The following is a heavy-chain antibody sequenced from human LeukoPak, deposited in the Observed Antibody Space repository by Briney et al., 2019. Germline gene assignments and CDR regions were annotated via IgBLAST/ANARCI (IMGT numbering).Heavy chain of an antibody. D-gene: IGHD3-9*01. J-gene: IGHJ6*02. CDR1: GFTFSSYW. Sequence: PGGSLRLSCAASGFTFSSYWMSWVRQAPGKGLEWVANIKQDGSEKYYVDSVKGRFTISRDNAKNSLYLQMNSLRAEDTAVYYCARDQRYFDWLLSTPQYYYYGMDVWGQGTTVTVSS. CDR3: ARDQRYFDWLLSTPQYYYYGMDV. V-gene: IGHV3-7*01. CDR2: IKQDGSEK.